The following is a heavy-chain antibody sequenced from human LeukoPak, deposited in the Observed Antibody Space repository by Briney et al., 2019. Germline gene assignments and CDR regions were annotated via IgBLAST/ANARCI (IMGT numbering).Heavy chain of an antibody. V-gene: IGHV3-23*01. J-gene: IGHJ2*01. CDR1: GFTFSAYA. D-gene: IGHD4-17*01. Sequence: GGSLRLSCAASGFTFSAYAMTWVRQAPGKGLEWVSGISGSGSGGNTYYADSVKGRFTISRDNSKNTLYLQLNTLRAEDTAVYYCARGYGAGPSWYFDPWGRGTLVTVSS. CDR3: ARGYGAGPSWYFDP. CDR2: ISGSGSGGNT.